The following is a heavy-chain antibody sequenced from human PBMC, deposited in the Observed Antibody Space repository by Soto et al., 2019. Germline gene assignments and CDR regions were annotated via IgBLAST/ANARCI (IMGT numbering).Heavy chain of an antibody. CDR3: ATFHDYGDYVFDY. J-gene: IGHJ4*02. V-gene: IGHV3-9*01. D-gene: IGHD4-17*01. CDR1: GFTFDDYA. Sequence: EVQLVESGGGLVQPGRSLRLSCAASGFTFDDYAMHWVRQAPGTGLEWVSGISWNSGSIGYADSVKGRFTISRDNAKNSLYLQMNSLRADDTALYYCATFHDYGDYVFDYWGQGTLVTVSS. CDR2: ISWNSGSI.